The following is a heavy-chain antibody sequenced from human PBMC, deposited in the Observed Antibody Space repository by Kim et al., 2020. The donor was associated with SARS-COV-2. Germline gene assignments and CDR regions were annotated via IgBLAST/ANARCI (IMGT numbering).Heavy chain of an antibody. J-gene: IGHJ5*02. D-gene: IGHD3-22*01. Sequence: GGSLRLSCVTSGFTFSNYAMSWVRQAPGKGLEWVSTMSGSGGSTYYADSVKGRFTISRDNSKNTLYLQMNSLRDEDTAVYYCAKDWYYHDSSGYFGAFDPWGQGTLVTVSS. V-gene: IGHV3-23*01. CDR1: GFTFSNYA. CDR2: MSGSGGST. CDR3: AKDWYYHDSSGYFGAFDP.